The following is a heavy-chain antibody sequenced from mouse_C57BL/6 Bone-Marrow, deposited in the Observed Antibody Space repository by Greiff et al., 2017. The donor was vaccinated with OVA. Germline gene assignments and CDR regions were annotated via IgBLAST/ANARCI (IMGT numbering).Heavy chain of an antibody. D-gene: IGHD2-2*01. V-gene: IGHV3-8*01. Sequence: EVKLEESGPGLAKPSQTLSLTCSVTGYSITSDYWNWIRKFPGNKLEYMGYISYSGSTYYNPSLKSRISITRDTSKNQYYLQLNSVTTEDTATYYCARSRLGYNWYFDVWGTGTTVTVSS. CDR2: ISYSGST. CDR3: ARSRLGYNWYFDV. J-gene: IGHJ1*03. CDR1: GYSITSDY.